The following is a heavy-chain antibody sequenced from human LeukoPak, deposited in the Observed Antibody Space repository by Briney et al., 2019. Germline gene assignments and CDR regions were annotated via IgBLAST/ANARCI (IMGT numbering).Heavy chain of an antibody. Sequence: GGSLRLSCAASGFTFSGSAMHWVRQASGKGLEWVGRIRSKTNNYATAYAASVKGRFTISRDDSKNTAYLQMNSLKTGDTAVYFCSSGLSVLRSNNTPVDYWGQGTLVTVSS. CDR1: GFTFSGSA. J-gene: IGHJ4*02. D-gene: IGHD4-17*01. V-gene: IGHV3-73*01. CDR3: SSGLSVLRSNNTPVDY. CDR2: IRSKTNNYAT.